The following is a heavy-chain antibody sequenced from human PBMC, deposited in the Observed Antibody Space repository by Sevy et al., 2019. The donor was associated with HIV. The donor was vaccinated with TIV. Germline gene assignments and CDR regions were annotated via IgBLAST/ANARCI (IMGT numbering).Heavy chain of an antibody. CDR1: GFSFSNYA. CDR2: ISGTSSITS. V-gene: IGHV3-23*01. CDR3: AKDHIAVVGDAFDV. Sequence: GGSLRLSCAASGFSFSNYAMNWVRQAPGKGLEWVSAISGTSSITSYYEHSVKGRFTISRDNSKNTLYLQMNSLRAEDTAIYYCAKDHIAVVGDAFDVWGQGTKVTVSS. D-gene: IGHD2-21*01. J-gene: IGHJ3*01.